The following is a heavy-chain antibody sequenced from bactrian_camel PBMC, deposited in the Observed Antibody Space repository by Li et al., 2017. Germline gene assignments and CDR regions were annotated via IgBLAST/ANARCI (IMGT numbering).Heavy chain of an antibody. CDR2: IDTDDGRT. Sequence: QVQLVESGGGSVEAGGSLRLSCVTSGHRYSTCAMGWFRQAPGKEREGVAIIDTDDGRTYYANSALGRFTISQDNAKNTLYLQMNSLKPEDTAVYYCAAEIIAAEYDCYSGSWPAERQGTQVTVS. D-gene: IGHD3*01. CDR1: GHRYSTCA. J-gene: IGHJ4*01. V-gene: IGHV3-3*01.